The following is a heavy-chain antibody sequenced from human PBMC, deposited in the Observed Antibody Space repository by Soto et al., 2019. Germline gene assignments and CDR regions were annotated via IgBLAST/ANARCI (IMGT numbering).Heavy chain of an antibody. D-gene: IGHD3-22*01. CDR2: ISHDGNYR. J-gene: IGHJ3*02. CDR1: GFTFTYYA. Sequence: QVQLVESGGGVVQPGRSLRLSCTASGFTFTYYAIHWVRQAPGKGLEWMAVISHDGNYRHYADSVKGRFTISRDNSKNTVYVQMDSLRPEDTAECYCAREGSNGYSDALDIWGQGTMVAVSS. V-gene: IGHV3-30-3*01. CDR3: AREGSNGYSDALDI.